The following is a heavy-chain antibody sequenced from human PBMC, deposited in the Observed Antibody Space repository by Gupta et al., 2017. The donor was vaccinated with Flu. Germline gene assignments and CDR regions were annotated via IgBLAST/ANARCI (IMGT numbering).Heavy chain of an antibody. CDR1: GFTFISYG. CDR3: ANAVVVAAPFDY. Sequence: QVQLVESGGGVVQPGRSLRLSCAASGFTFISYGMHWVRQAPGKGLEWVAVISYDGSNKYYADSVKGRFTISRDNSKNTLYLQMNSLRAEDTAVYYCANAVVVAAPFDYWGQGTLVTVSS. J-gene: IGHJ4*02. V-gene: IGHV3-30*18. CDR2: ISYDGSNK. D-gene: IGHD2-15*01.